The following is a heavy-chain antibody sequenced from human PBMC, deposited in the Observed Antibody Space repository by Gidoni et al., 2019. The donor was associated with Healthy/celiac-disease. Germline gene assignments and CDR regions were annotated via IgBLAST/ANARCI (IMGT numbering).Heavy chain of an antibody. Sequence: LVQPGGSLRLSCAASGFTFSSYEMNWVRQAPGKGLEWVSYISSSGSTIYYADSVKGRFTISRDNAKNSLYLQMNSLRAEDTAVYYCARAGGSSWVDYWGQGTLVTVSS. CDR1: GFTFSSYE. V-gene: IGHV3-48*03. J-gene: IGHJ4*02. D-gene: IGHD6-13*01. CDR2: ISSSGSTI. CDR3: ARAGGSSWVDY.